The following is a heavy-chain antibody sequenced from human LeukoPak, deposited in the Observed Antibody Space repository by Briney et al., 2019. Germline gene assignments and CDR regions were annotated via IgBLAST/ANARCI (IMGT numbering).Heavy chain of an antibody. D-gene: IGHD6-13*01. CDR2: ISGSGGST. CDR3: AKGSSSWYLYLDY. CDR1: GFTFSSYA. V-gene: IGHV3-23*01. J-gene: IGHJ4*02. Sequence: GGSLRLSCAASGFTFSSYAMSWVRQAPGKGLEWVSAISGSGGSTYYADSVKGRFTISRDNSKNPLYLQMNSLRAEDTAVYYCAKGSSSWYLYLDYWGQGTLVTVSS.